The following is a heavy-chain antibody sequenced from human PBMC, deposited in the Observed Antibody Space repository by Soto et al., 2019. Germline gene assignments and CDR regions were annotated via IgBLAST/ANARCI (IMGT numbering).Heavy chain of an antibody. CDR2: IYYSGST. V-gene: IGHV4-39*02. Sequence: SETLSLTCTVSGGSISSSSYWWAWTRQPPGKGLEWIGSIYYSGSTNYNPSLKSRVTISVDTSKNQFSLKLTSVTAADTAVYYCAREAEGAYWGQGTLVTVSS. CDR3: AREAEGAY. J-gene: IGHJ4*02. CDR1: GGSISSSSYW. D-gene: IGHD1-26*01.